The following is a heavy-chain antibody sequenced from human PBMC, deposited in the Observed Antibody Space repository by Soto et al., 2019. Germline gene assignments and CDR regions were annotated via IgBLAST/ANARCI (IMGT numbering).Heavy chain of an antibody. CDR3: TEHRGDYLTH. CDR1: GFNLSHPW. J-gene: IGHJ4*02. Sequence: GGSLRLSCAASGFNLSHPWMTWVRQAAGKGLQWVGRIKSKTDGGTTDYAAPVKGRFTISRDDSKNTLYLQMNSLKTEDTAVYYCTEHRGDYLTHWGQGTLVTVS. CDR2: IKSKTDGGTT. D-gene: IGHD4-17*01. V-gene: IGHV3-15*01.